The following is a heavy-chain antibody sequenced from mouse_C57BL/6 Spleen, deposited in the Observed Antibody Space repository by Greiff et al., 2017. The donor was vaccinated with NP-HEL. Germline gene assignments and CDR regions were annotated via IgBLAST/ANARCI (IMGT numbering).Heavy chain of an antibody. CDR1: GFTFSDYG. V-gene: IGHV5-17*01. CDR2: ISSGSSTI. Sequence: EVQLVESGGGLVKPGGSRKLSCGASGFTFSDYGMHWVRQAPEKGLEWVAYISSGSSTIYYADTMKGRFTISRDNAKNTLFLQMTSLRSEDTAMYYCARRIIGYYYGSSYGYFDVWGTGTTVTVSS. J-gene: IGHJ1*03. D-gene: IGHD1-1*01. CDR3: ARRIIGYYYGSSYGYFDV.